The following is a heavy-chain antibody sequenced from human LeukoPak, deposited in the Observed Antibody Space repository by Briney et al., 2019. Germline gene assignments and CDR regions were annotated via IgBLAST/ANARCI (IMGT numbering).Heavy chain of an antibody. CDR1: GGSISSGSYY. CDR2: IYTSGST. J-gene: IGHJ4*02. CDR3: ARDRRGGYYDY. D-gene: IGHD3-16*01. Sequence: SETLSLTCTVSGGSISSGSYYWSWIRQPAGKGLEWIGRIYTSGSTNYNPSLKSRVTISVDTSKNQFSLKLSSVTAADTAVYYCARDRRGGYYDYWGQGTLVTVSS. V-gene: IGHV4-61*02.